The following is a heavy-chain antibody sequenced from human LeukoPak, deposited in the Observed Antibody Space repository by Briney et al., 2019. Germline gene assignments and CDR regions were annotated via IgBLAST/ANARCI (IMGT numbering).Heavy chain of an antibody. V-gene: IGHV4-34*01. Sequence: SETLSLTCAVYGGSFSGYYWSWIRQPPGKGLEWIGEINHSGSTNYNPSLKSRVTISVDTSKNQFSLKLSSVTAADTAVYYCASAFDYGDYVDYWGQGTLVTVSS. CDR1: GGSFSGYY. CDR2: INHSGST. CDR3: ASAFDYGDYVDY. D-gene: IGHD4-17*01. J-gene: IGHJ4*02.